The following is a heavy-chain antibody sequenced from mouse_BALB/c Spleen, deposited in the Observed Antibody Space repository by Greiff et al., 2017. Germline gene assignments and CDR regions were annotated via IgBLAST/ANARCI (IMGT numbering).Heavy chain of an antibody. D-gene: IGHD1-1*01. CDR1: GFTFSSYG. Sequence: EVMLVESGGDLVKPGGSLKLSCAASGFTFSSYGMSWVRQTPDKRLEWVATISSGGSYTYYPDSVKGRFTISRDNAKNTLYLQMSSLKSEDTAMYYCARGGSSYEGFDYWGQGTTLTVSS. V-gene: IGHV5-6*01. CDR2: ISSGGSYT. CDR3: ARGGSSYEGFDY. J-gene: IGHJ2*01.